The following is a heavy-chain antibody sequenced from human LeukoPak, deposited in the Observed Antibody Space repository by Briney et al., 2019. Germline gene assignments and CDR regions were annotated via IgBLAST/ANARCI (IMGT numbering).Heavy chain of an antibody. J-gene: IGHJ4*02. CDR3: ATRDYPESTHYYPLFDY. CDR1: GFTFNNYA. D-gene: IGHD3-10*01. V-gene: IGHV3-23*01. Sequence: TGGSLRLSCAASGFTFNNYAMAWVRQAPGKGLEWVSGITGNGDKIYYADSVKGRFTISRDNSKNTLYLQMNSLRGEDTAVYYCATRDYPESTHYYPLFDYWGQGTLVTVSS. CDR2: ITGNGDKI.